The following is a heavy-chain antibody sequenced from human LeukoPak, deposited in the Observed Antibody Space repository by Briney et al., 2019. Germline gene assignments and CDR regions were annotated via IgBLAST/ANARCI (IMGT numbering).Heavy chain of an antibody. CDR1: GFTFSSYA. Sequence: GGSLRLSCAACGFTFSSYAMHWVRQAPGKGLEWVAVISYDGSNKYYADSVKGRFTISRDNSKNTLYLQMNSLRAEDTAVYYCARNKYYYDSSGYYPLGYWGQGTLVTVSS. V-gene: IGHV3-30-3*01. J-gene: IGHJ4*02. CDR2: ISYDGSNK. CDR3: ARNKYYYDSSGYYPLGY. D-gene: IGHD3-22*01.